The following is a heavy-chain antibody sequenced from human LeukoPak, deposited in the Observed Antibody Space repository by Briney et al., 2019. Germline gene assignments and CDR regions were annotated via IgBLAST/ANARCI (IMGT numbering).Heavy chain of an antibody. CDR1: GFSFSSSW. CDR2: INDDETST. J-gene: IGHJ4*02. Sequence: GSLRLSCAASGFSFSSSWMHWVRQVPGKGLVWVSRINDDETSTGYADSVKGRFTISRDNAKNTLFLQMNSLRAEDTAVYYCATTGSGSYYDYWGQGTLVTVSS. D-gene: IGHD1-26*01. CDR3: ATTGSGSYYDY. V-gene: IGHV3-74*01.